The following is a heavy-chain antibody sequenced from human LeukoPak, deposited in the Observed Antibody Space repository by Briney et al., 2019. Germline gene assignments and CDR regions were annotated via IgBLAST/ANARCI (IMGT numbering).Heavy chain of an antibody. CDR3: AKGGPRYSYYGMDV. J-gene: IGHJ6*04. CDR2: ISYDGSNK. CDR1: GFTFSSYG. Sequence: PGRSLRLSCAASGFTFSSYGMHWVRQAPGKGLEWVAVISYDGSNKYYADSVKGRFTISRDNSKNTLYLQMNSLRAEDTAVYYCAKGGPRYSYYGMDVWGKGTTVTVSS. V-gene: IGHV3-30*18.